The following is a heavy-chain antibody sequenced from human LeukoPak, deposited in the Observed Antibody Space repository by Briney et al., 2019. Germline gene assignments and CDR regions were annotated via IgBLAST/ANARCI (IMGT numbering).Heavy chain of an antibody. CDR2: MNPNSGNT. J-gene: IGHJ4*02. Sequence: ASVKVSCKASGYTFTSYDINWVLQATGQGLEWMGWMNPNSGNTGYAQKFQGRVTMTRNTSISTAYMELSSLRSEDTAVCYCARGRSIAARRGLGFWGQGTLVTVSS. CDR1: GYTFTSYD. V-gene: IGHV1-8*01. D-gene: IGHD6-6*01. CDR3: ARGRSIAARRGLGF.